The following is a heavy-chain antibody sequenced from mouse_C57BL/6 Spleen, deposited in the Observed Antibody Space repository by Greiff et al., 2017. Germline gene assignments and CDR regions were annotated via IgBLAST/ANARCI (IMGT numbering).Heavy chain of an antibody. CDR3: ASWGPSYAMDY. CDR2: ISYDGSN. CDR1: GYSITSGYY. V-gene: IGHV3-6*01. D-gene: IGHD3-3*01. J-gene: IGHJ4*01. Sequence: EVKLMESGPGLVKPSQSLSLTCSVTGYSITSGYYWNWIRQFPGNKLEWMGYISYDGSNNYNPSLKNRISITRDTSKNQFFLKLNSVTTEDTATYYCASWGPSYAMDYWGQGTSGTVSS.